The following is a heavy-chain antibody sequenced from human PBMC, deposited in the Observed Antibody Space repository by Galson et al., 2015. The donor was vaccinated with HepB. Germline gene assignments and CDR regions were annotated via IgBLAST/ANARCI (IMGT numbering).Heavy chain of an antibody. D-gene: IGHD6-19*01. J-gene: IGHJ3*02. Sequence: SVKVSCKASGGTFSSYAISWVRQAPGQGLEWMGGIIPIFGTANYAQKFQGRVTITADESTSTAYMELSSLRSEDTAVYYCARLSKDWYSSGWYDAFDIWGQGTMVTVSS. CDR2: IIPIFGTA. CDR1: GGTFSSYA. CDR3: ARLSKDWYSSGWYDAFDI. V-gene: IGHV1-69*13.